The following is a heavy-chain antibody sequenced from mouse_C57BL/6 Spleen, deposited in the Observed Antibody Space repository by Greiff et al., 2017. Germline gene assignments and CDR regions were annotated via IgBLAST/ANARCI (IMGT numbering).Heavy chain of an antibody. J-gene: IGHJ3*01. CDR3: ARMGDDYDVAWFAY. CDR2: INPNNGGT. V-gene: IGHV1-18*01. Sequence: VQLKESGPELVKPGASVKIPCKASGYTFTDYNMDWVKQSHGKSLEWIGDINPNNGGTIYNQKFKGKATLTVDKSSSTAYMELRSLTSEDTAVYYCARMGDDYDVAWFAYWGQGTLVTVSA. CDR1: GYTFTDYN. D-gene: IGHD2-4*01.